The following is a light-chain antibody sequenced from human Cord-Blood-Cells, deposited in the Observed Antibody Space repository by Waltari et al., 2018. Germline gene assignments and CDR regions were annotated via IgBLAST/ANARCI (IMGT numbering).Light chain of an antibody. V-gene: IGLV3-1*01. CDR3: QAWDSSTVV. CDR1: HLGDKY. CDR2: QDS. Sequence: SYELTQPPSVSVSPGQTSSITCSGDHLGDKYACWYQQTPGQSPVLVIYQDSKRPSGIPERFSGSNSGNTATLTISGTQAMDEADYYCQAWDSSTVVCGGGTKLTVL. J-gene: IGLJ2*01.